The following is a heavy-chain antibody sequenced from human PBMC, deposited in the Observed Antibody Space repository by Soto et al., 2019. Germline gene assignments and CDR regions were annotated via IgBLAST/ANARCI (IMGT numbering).Heavy chain of an antibody. CDR2: ISAYNGKI. Sequence: GASVKVSCKASGYTFTTYGITWVRQAPGQGLEWMGWISAYNGKINYAQNLQGRVTMTTDTSTNTAYMELRSLRSDDTAVYYCARVDSSCYFPFDYWGQGTLVTVSS. V-gene: IGHV1-18*04. CDR1: GYTFTTYG. D-gene: IGHD6-25*01. CDR3: ARVDSSCYFPFDY. J-gene: IGHJ4*02.